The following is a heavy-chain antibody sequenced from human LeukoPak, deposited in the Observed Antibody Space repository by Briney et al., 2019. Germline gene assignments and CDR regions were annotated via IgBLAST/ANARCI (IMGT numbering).Heavy chain of an antibody. CDR3: ARQRPGYFDY. V-gene: IGHV3-7*05. CDR2: IKQDGSDK. J-gene: IGHJ4*02. Sequence: GGSLRLSCAASGFTFSSYAMSWVRQAPGKGLEWVANIKQDGSDKYYVDSVKGRFTISRDNAKNSLYLQINSLRAEDTAVYYCARQRPGYFDYWGQGTLVTVSS. CDR1: GFTFSSYA. D-gene: IGHD6-25*01.